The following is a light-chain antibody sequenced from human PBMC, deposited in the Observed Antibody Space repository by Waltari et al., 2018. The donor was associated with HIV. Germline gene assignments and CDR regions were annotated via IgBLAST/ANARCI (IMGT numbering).Light chain of an antibody. CDR1: SDFSNYK. CDR2: VGAGGIVG. V-gene: IGLV9-49*01. Sequence: QPVLTQSPSASASLGASVTLTCTLSSDFSNYKVDWYQPRPGKGPRFVMRVGAGGIVGSKGAGIPDRFSVSGSGLNRYLTIKNIQAEDESDYYCGAEYGSGWNFVLFGGGTKLTVL. J-gene: IGLJ3*02. CDR3: GAEYGSGWNFVL.